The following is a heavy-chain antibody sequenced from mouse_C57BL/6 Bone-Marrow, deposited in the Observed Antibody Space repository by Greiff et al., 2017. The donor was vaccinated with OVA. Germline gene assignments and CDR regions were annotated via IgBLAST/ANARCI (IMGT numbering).Heavy chain of an antibody. Sequence: QVQLQQPGAELVRPGTSVKLSCKASGYTFTSYWMHWVKQRPGQGLEWIGVIDPSDSYTNYNQKFKGKATLTVDTSSSTAYMQLSSLTSEDSAVYYCERDGLYYARDDWGQGTSVTVSS. CDR1: GYTFTSYW. CDR2: IDPSDSYT. V-gene: IGHV1-59*01. D-gene: IGHD1-1*01. CDR3: ERDGLYYARDD. J-gene: IGHJ4*01.